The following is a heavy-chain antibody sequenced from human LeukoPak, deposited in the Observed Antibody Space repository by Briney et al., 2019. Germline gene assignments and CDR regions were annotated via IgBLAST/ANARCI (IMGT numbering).Heavy chain of an antibody. J-gene: IGHJ5*02. CDR1: GYSISSGYY. CDR2: IYHSGST. V-gene: IGHV4-38-2*01. D-gene: IGHD6-13*01. Sequence: SETLSLTCAVSGYSISSGYYWGWIRQPPGKGLVWLGSIYHSGSTTYNPSLKSRVTISVDTSKNQFSLKLSSVTAADTAVYYCARSKGRAAGNMSVIRYNWFDGWGQGTLVTVSS. CDR3: ARSKGRAAGNMSVIRYNWFDG.